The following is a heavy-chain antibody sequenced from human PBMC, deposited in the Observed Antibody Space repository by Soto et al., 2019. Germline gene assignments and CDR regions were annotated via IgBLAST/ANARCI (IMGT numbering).Heavy chain of an antibody. CDR2: IYHSGST. D-gene: IGHD1-26*01. CDR3: ARAGWELGFDY. J-gene: IGHJ4*02. CDR1: GGSISSGGYS. V-gene: IGHV4-30-2*01. Sequence: SETLSLTCAVSGGSISSGGYSWSWIRHPPGKGLEWIGYIYHSGSTYYNPSLKSRVTISVDRSKNQFSLKLSSVTAADTAVYYCARAGWELGFDYWGQGTLVTVSS.